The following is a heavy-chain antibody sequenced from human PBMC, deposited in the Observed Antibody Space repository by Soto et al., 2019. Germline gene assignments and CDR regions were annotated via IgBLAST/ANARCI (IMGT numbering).Heavy chain of an antibody. CDR2: INHSGST. CDR3: ARVAAAGDKLRYYYGMDV. Sequence: SETLSLTCAVYGGSFSGYYWSWIRQPPGKGLEWIGEINHSGSTNYNPSLKSRVTISVDTSKNQFSLKLSSVTAADTAVYYCARVAAAGDKLRYYYGMDVWGQGTTVTVSS. D-gene: IGHD6-13*01. V-gene: IGHV4-34*01. J-gene: IGHJ6*02. CDR1: GGSFSGYY.